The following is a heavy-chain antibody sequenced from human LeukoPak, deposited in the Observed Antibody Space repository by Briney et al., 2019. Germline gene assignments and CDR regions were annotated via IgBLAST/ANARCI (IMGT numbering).Heavy chain of an antibody. Sequence: SETLSLTCTVSGGSIISYYWSWIRQPAGKGLEWIGRIYTSGSTNYNPSLKSRVTMSVDTSKNQFSLKLSSVTAADTAVYFCAREAATAAHLHYWGQGTLVTVSS. J-gene: IGHJ4*02. CDR1: GGSIISYY. V-gene: IGHV4-4*07. CDR3: AREAATAAHLHY. CDR2: IYTSGST. D-gene: IGHD6-13*01.